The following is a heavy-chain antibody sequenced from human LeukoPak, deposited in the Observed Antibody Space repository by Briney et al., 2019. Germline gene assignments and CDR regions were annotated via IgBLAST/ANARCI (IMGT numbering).Heavy chain of an antibody. Sequence: ASVKVSCKVSGYTLTELSMHWVRQAPGKGLEWMGGFDPEDGETIYAQKFQGRVTMTEDTSTDTAYMELSSLRSEDTAVYHCARDYVDDIPMIKDYWGQGTLVTVSS. D-gene: IGHD2-8*01. V-gene: IGHV1-24*01. CDR1: GYTLTELS. CDR3: ARDYVDDIPMIKDY. CDR2: FDPEDGET. J-gene: IGHJ4*02.